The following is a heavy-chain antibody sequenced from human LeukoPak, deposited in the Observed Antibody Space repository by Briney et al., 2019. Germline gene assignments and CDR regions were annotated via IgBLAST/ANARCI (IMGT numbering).Heavy chain of an antibody. Sequence: SETLSLTCSVSGGSISSSSYYWGWIRQPPGRGLEWIGSIYYSGSTCYNPSLKSRVTISVDTSKNQFSLKLSSVTAADTAVYYCARRPYSSSWYDDYFDYWGQGTLVTVSS. CDR2: IYYSGST. V-gene: IGHV4-39*01. CDR3: ARRPYSSSWYDDYFDY. D-gene: IGHD6-13*01. CDR1: GGSISSSSYY. J-gene: IGHJ4*02.